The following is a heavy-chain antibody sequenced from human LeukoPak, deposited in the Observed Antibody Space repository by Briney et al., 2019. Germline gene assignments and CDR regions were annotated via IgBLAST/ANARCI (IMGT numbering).Heavy chain of an antibody. Sequence: GGSLRLSCAASGFTFSSYSMNWVRQAPGKGLEWVSYISSSSSTIYYAESVKGRFTISRDNAKNSLYLQMNSLRAEDTAVYYCARELTGYTRRRAFDIWGQGTMVTVSS. CDR3: ARELTGYTRRRAFDI. D-gene: IGHD3-9*01. CDR1: GFTFSSYS. V-gene: IGHV3-48*01. CDR2: ISSSSSTI. J-gene: IGHJ3*02.